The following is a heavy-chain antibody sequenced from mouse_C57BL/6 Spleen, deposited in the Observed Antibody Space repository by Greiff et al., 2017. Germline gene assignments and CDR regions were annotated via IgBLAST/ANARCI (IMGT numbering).Heavy chain of an antibody. CDR1: GYTFTSYW. Sequence: VQLQQPGAELVKPGASVKLSCKASGYTFTSYWMQWVKQRPGQGLEWIGEIDPSDSYTNYNQKFKGKATLTVDTSSSTAYMQLSSLTSEDSAVYSCARSRGRIWFAYWGQGTLVTVSA. CDR3: ARSRGRIWFAY. CDR2: IDPSDSYT. V-gene: IGHV1-50*01. J-gene: IGHJ3*01.